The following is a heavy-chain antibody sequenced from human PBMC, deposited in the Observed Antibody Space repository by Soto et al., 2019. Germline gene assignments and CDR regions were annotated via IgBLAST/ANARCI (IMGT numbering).Heavy chain of an antibody. Sequence: EVQLVESGGGSVQPGGSLRLSCVASGITFSGYCMHWVRQVPGKGLVWVARVDSDGSGTSYVDSVKGRFTISRDNAKNTLYLQMITLRVEDTAVYYCATVFEHWGQGIPVTVSS. J-gene: IGHJ4*02. CDR3: ATVFEH. CDR1: GITFSGYC. CDR2: VDSDGSGT. V-gene: IGHV3-74*01.